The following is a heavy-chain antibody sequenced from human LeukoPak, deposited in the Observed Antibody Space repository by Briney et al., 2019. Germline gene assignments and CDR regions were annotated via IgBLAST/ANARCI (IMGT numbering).Heavy chain of an antibody. CDR3: ARDPWPKYPTKGPSYFDY. Sequence: ASVKVSCKASGYSFTGYYINWVRQAPGQGLEWMGIINPSDGSTNFARKFRGRVSMTRDSSTSTVYMELSALRSEDTAVYYCARDPWPKYPTKGPSYFDYWGQGTLVTVSS. D-gene: IGHD2-2*02. CDR2: INPSDGST. CDR1: GYSFTGYY. V-gene: IGHV1-46*01. J-gene: IGHJ4*02.